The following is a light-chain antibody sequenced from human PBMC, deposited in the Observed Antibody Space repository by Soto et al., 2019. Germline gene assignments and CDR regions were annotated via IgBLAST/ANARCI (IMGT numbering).Light chain of an antibody. CDR2: DVN. J-gene: IGLJ2*01. CDR3: TSWTTITTVI. CDR1: SSDIGAYNF. Sequence: QSVLTQPASVSGSPGQSITISCTGTSSDIGAYNFFSWYQQHPGKAPKLMLYDVNSPPSGVSNLSACSTSATTASLTISGLQAEDEADYYCTSWTTITTVIFGGGTKLTVL. V-gene: IGLV2-14*03.